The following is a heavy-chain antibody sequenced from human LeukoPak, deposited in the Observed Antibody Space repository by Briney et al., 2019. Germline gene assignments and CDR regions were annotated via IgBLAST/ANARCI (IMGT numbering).Heavy chain of an antibody. CDR1: GFTLSNYW. Sequence: GGSLRLSCAASGFTLSNYWMSWVRQAPGKGLEWVANIKQDGSEKYYVNSVKGRFTISRDNAKNSLYLQMNSLRAEDTAIYYCAREDDWNYEDYWGQGTLVTVSS. D-gene: IGHD1-7*01. CDR2: IKQDGSEK. J-gene: IGHJ4*02. V-gene: IGHV3-7*01. CDR3: AREDDWNYEDY.